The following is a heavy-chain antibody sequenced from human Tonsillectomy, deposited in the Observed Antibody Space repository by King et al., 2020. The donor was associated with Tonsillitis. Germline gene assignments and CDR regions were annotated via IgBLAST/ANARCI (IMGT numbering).Heavy chain of an antibody. J-gene: IGHJ4*02. CDR1: GFTFSSYG. CDR2: ISYDGSNK. CDR3: ATPFQDYVWGSLDC. D-gene: IGHD3-16*01. Sequence: QLVQSGGGVVQPGGSLRLSCAASGFTFSSYGMHWVRQAPGKGLEWVAVISYDGSNKYYADSVKGRFTISRDNSKNTLYLQMNSLRAEDTAVYYCATPFQDYVWGSLDCWGQGTLVTVSS. V-gene: IGHV3-30*03.